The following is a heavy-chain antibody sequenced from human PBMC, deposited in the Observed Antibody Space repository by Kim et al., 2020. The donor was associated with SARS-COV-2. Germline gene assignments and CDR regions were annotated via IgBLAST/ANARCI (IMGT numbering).Heavy chain of an antibody. CDR1: GFTFDDYA. CDR3: GKDIRGFDWLGRGGMDV. D-gene: IGHD3-9*01. V-gene: IGHV3-9*01. Sequence: GGSLRLSCAASGFTFDDYAMHWVRQAPGKGLEWVSGISWNSGSIGYADSVKGRFTISRDNAKNSLYLQMNSLRAEDTALYYCGKDIRGFDWLGRGGMDVWGEGPADTVSS. CDR2: ISWNSGSI. J-gene: IGHJ6*04.